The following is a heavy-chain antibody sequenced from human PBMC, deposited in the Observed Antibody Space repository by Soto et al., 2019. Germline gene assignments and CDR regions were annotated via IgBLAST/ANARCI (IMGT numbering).Heavy chain of an antibody. D-gene: IGHD5-18*01. V-gene: IGHV1-3*01. CDR2: INAGNGNT. Sequence: QVQLAQSGAEVKKPGASVKVSCKASGYTFTSYAMQWVRQAPGQRLEWMGWINAGNGNTKYSQKFQGRVTITRDTSASTDYMELSSLRSEDTAVYYCARDPGYSYGYNWGQGTLVTVSS. CDR1: GYTFTSYA. J-gene: IGHJ4*02. CDR3: ARDPGYSYGYN.